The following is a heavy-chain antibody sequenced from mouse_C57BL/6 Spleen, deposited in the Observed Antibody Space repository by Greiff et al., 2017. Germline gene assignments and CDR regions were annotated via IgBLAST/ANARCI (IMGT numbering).Heavy chain of an antibody. J-gene: IGHJ4*01. CDR1: GYTFTDYN. D-gene: IGHD2-4*01. V-gene: IGHV1-18*01. Sequence: EVQLQESGPELVKPGASVKIPCKASGYTFTDYNMDWVKQSHGKSLEWIGDINPNNGGTIYNQKFKGKATLTVDKSSSTAYMELRSLTSEDTAVYYCAREGLRRDAMDYWGQGTSVTVSS. CDR3: AREGLRRDAMDY. CDR2: INPNNGGT.